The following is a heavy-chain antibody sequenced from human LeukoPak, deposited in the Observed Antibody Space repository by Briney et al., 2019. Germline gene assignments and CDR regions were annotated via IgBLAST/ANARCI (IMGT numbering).Heavy chain of an antibody. CDR1: GFTVSSNY. Sequence: GGSLRLSCAASGFTVSSNYKSWVRQAPGKGLEWVSVIYSGGSTYYADSVKGRFTISRDNSKNTLYLQMNSLRAEDTAVYYCAREGAHAHGEYAHYDAFDIWGQGTMVTVSS. D-gene: IGHD3-10*01. CDR3: AREGAHAHGEYAHYDAFDI. J-gene: IGHJ3*02. CDR2: IYSGGST. V-gene: IGHV3-53*01.